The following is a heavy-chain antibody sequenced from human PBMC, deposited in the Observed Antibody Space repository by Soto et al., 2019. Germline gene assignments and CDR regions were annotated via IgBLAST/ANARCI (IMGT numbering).Heavy chain of an antibody. J-gene: IGHJ6*02. Sequence: SQTLSLTCAISGDSVSSNSAAWNWIRQSPSRGLEWLGRTYYRSKWYNDYAVSVKSRITINPDTSKNQFSLQLNSVTPEDTAVYYCARDPTYSGSWYPGYYYYYGMGVWGQGTTVTVSS. V-gene: IGHV6-1*01. D-gene: IGHD6-13*01. CDR2: TYYRSKWYN. CDR1: GDSVSSNSAA. CDR3: ARDPTYSGSWYPGYYYYYGMGV.